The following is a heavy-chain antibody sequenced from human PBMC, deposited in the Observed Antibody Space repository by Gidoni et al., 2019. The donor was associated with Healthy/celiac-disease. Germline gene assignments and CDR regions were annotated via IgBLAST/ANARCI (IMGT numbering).Heavy chain of an antibody. V-gene: IGHV1-46*01. Sequence: QVQLVQSGAEVKKPGASVNVSCKASVYTFTRYYMHLVRPAPGQGSEWMGIINPSGGSKRYAQKFKGRGTMTRDTSTSTVYMELSSLRSEDTAVYYCAREEDYYGSGRAIDYWGQGTLVTVSS. CDR1: VYTFTRYY. D-gene: IGHD3-10*01. CDR3: AREEDYYGSGRAIDY. CDR2: INPSGGSK. J-gene: IGHJ4*02.